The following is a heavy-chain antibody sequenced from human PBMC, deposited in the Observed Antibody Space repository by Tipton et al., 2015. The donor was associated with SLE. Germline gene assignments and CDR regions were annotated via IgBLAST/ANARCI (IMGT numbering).Heavy chain of an antibody. V-gene: IGHV4-39*07. J-gene: IGHJ4*02. D-gene: IGHD3-9*01. CDR3: ARHYGIMSTPLYYFDY. Sequence: TLSLTCAVSGGSIRSSNFYWGWIRQPPGRGLDWIGSFYYSGSNYYDPSLKSRVTISIDTSKNQFSLKLSSVTAADTAVYYCARHYGIMSTPLYYFDYWGQGTLVTVSS. CDR1: GGSIRSSNFY. CDR2: FYYSGSN.